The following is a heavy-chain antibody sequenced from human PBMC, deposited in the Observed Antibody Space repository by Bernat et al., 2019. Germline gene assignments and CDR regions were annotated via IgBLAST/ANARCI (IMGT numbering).Heavy chain of an antibody. CDR2: IYYSGST. J-gene: IGHJ6*02. CDR1: GGSISSSSYY. Sequence: QLQLRESGPGLVKPSETLSLTCTVSGGSISSSSYYWGWIRQPPGKGLEWIGSIYYSGSTYYNPSLKSRVTISVDTSKNQFSLKLSSVTAADTAVYYCARVRVVVPAANEVGYYYGMDVWGQGTTVTVSS. CDR3: ARVRVVVPAANEVGYYYGMDV. V-gene: IGHV4-39*01. D-gene: IGHD2-2*01.